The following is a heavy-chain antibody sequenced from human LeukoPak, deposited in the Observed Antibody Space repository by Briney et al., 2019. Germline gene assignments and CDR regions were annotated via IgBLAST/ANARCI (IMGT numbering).Heavy chain of an antibody. D-gene: IGHD6-13*01. Sequence: GRSLRLSCAASGFTFSSYAMHWVRQAPGKGLEWVAVISYDGSNKYYADSVKGRFTISRDNSKYTLYLQMNSLRAEDTAVYYCARVAAETGFYDGMDVWGQGTTVTVSS. CDR2: ISYDGSNK. V-gene: IGHV3-30*04. CDR1: GFTFSSYA. CDR3: ARVAAETGFYDGMDV. J-gene: IGHJ6*02.